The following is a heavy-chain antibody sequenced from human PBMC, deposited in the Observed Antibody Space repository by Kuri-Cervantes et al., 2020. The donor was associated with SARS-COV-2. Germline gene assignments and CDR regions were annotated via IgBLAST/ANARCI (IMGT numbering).Heavy chain of an antibody. CDR3: AREPLFSVVGATYYYYYYMDV. Sequence: GSLRLSCAFYGESFSGYYWNWIRQSPGKGLEWIGEVNHRGSTNYNPSLKSRVAMSVDTSKNQFSLKLSSVTAADTAVYYCAREPLFSVVGATYYYYYYMDVWGKGTTVTVSS. CDR1: GESFSGYY. V-gene: IGHV4-34*01. D-gene: IGHD1-26*01. J-gene: IGHJ6*03. CDR2: VNHRGST.